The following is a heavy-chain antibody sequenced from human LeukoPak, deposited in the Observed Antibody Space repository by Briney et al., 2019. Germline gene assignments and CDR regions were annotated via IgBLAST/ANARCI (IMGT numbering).Heavy chain of an antibody. CDR2: INHSGST. J-gene: IGHJ4*02. D-gene: IGHD2/OR15-2a*01. V-gene: IGHV4-34*01. Sequence: SETLSLTCTVYGGSFSGYYWSWIRQPPGKGLEWIGEINHSGSTNYNPSLKSRVTISVDTSKNQFSLRLNSVTAADTAVYYCARTYKFLEDYWGQGTLVTVSS. CDR3: ARTYKFLEDY. CDR1: GGSFSGYY.